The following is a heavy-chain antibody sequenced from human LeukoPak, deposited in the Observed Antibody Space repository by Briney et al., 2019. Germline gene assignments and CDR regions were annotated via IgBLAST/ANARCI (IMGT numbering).Heavy chain of an antibody. V-gene: IGHV1-2*02. CDR2: INPSGGDT. Sequence: EASVKVSCKASGYTLTSYYMHWVPHAPGQGLECRGIINPSGGDTHYTQNLQGSDTMTSDTSISTAYMELSRLRSDDTAVYCSARGKSTVYCGGDCYAFDYWGQGALVT. CDR1: GYTLTSYY. D-gene: IGHD2-21*02. CDR3: ARGKSTVYCGGDCYAFDY. J-gene: IGHJ4*02.